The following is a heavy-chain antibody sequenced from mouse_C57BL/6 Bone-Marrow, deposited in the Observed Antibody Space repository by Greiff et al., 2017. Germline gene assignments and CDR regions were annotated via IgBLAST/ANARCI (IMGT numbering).Heavy chain of an antibody. V-gene: IGHV2-9*01. Sequence: VQRVESGPGLVAPSQRLSITCTVSGFSLTSYGVDWVRQPPGKGLEWLGVIWGGGSTNYNSALMSRLSISKDNSKRQVFLKMNRLQTDDTAMYYCAKRDWGGAMDYWGQGTSVTVSS. CDR2: IWGGGST. CDR1: GFSLTSYG. J-gene: IGHJ4*01. D-gene: IGHD4-1*01. CDR3: AKRDWGGAMDY.